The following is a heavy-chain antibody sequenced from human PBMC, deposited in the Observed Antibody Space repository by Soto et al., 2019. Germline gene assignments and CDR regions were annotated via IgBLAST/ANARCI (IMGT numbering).Heavy chain of an antibody. Sequence: TLSLRCAVSGGSVSRGWYAWSWSRQPPGKGLEWIGYIYHNGSTYYNPSLKSRVTISVDRSKNQFSLKLSSVTAADTAVYYCAREGVTTYFQHWGQGTMVNVSS. CDR1: GGSVSRGWYA. V-gene: IGHV4-30-2*01. J-gene: IGHJ1*01. CDR3: AREGVTTYFQH. CDR2: IYHNGST. D-gene: IGHD3-22*01.